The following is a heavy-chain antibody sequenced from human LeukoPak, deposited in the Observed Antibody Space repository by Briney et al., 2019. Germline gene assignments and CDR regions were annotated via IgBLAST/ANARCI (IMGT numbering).Heavy chain of an antibody. Sequence: SETLSLACTVSGGSISSSSYYWGWIRQPPGKGLEWIGSIYYSGSTYYNPSLKIRVAISVDTSKNQFSLNLSSVTAADTAVYYCARALVRATMVWYFDLWGRGTLVTVSS. D-gene: IGHD5-12*01. J-gene: IGHJ2*01. CDR2: IYYSGST. CDR1: GGSISSSSYY. V-gene: IGHV4-39*01. CDR3: ARALVRATMVWYFDL.